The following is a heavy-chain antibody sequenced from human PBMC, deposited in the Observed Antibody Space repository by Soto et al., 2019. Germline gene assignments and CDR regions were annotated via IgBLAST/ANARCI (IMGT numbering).Heavy chain of an antibody. CDR1: GGSLNNYY. Sequence: QLQLQESGPGLVKPSETLSLTCTVSGGSLNNYYWTWIRHSPGKGLEWIGYVTYSGTADYSPSFQSRFTSSRDISKNHFSLKVTSVTAADTAIYYCATLKVDDSGSYYYNDYWGQGAVVTVSS. D-gene: IGHD3-22*01. V-gene: IGHV4-59*08. J-gene: IGHJ4*02. CDR3: ATLKVDDSGSYYYNDY. CDR2: VTYSGTA.